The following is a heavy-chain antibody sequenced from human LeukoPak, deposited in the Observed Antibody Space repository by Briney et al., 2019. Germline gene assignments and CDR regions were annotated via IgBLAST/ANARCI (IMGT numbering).Heavy chain of an antibody. D-gene: IGHD2-2*01. CDR3: ARGYSGVVPAAHPDF. CDR2: FSVGDGNT. J-gene: IGHJ4*02. CDR1: GYTFTTYA. V-gene: IGHV1-3*01. Sequence: ASVKVSCKASGYTFTTYAIHWVRQAPGQGRQWMGWFSVGDGNTKFSQKFQGRVTLTRDTSASTAYMELTSLISGDTAVYYCARGYSGVVPAAHPDFWGQGTPVTVSS.